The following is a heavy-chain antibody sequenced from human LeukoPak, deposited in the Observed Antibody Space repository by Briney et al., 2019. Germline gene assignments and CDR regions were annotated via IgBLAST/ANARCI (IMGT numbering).Heavy chain of an antibody. V-gene: IGHV4-4*07. D-gene: IGHD3-10*01. Sequence: SETLSLTCTVSGGSISSYYWSWIRQPAGAALEWIGRIYTSGTITYNPSLKSRVTMSVDTSKNQFSLKLSSVTAADTAVYYCARDSGTTGEVKFDPWGQGTLVTVSS. CDR2: IYTSGTI. CDR3: ARDSGTTGEVKFDP. CDR1: GGSISSYY. J-gene: IGHJ5*02.